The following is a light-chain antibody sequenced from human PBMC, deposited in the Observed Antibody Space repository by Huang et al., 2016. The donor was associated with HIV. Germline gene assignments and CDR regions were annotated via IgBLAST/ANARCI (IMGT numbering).Light chain of an antibody. CDR3: QQRSNWPALT. Sequence: EIVLTQSPATLSLSPGERATLSCRASQSVSSYLAWYQHKPGQAPMLLIYGASNRATGIPARFSGSGSGTDFTLTINSLEPEDFAIYYCQQRSNWPALTFGGGTKVEIK. CDR2: GAS. J-gene: IGKJ4*01. CDR1: QSVSSY. V-gene: IGKV3-11*01.